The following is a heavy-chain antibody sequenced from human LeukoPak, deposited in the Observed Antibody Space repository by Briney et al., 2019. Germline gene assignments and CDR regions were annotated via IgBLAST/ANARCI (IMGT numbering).Heavy chain of an antibody. Sequence: GGSLSLSCAASGFTFSEYSMSWVRQAPGKGLEWVSNIRGSGRDTYYTDSVKGRFTISRDNSKNTLYLEMNSLRAEDTAVYYCAKGGYTTGFDPWGQGTLVTVSS. D-gene: IGHD2-15*01. J-gene: IGHJ5*02. CDR2: IRGSGRDT. CDR1: GFTFSEYS. CDR3: AKGGYTTGFDP. V-gene: IGHV3-23*01.